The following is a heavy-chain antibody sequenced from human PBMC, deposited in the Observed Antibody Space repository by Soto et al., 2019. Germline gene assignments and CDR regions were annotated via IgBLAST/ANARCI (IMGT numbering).Heavy chain of an antibody. V-gene: IGHV3-49*03. Sequence: GGSLRPCSTSAELQIVDYAMSWFRPAPGKGLEWVGFIRSKAYGGTTEYAASVKGRFTISRDDSKSIAYLQMNSLKTEDTAVYYCTRDWDIVVVVAVPFDFWVQGTLVIVFS. CDR3: TRDWDIVVVVAVPFDF. CDR1: ELQIVDYA. J-gene: IGHJ4*02. CDR2: IRSKAYGGTT. D-gene: IGHD2-15*01.